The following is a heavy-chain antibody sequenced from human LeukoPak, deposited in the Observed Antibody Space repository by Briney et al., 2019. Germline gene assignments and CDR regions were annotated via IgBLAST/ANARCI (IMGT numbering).Heavy chain of an antibody. CDR1: GGSISSGDYY. J-gene: IGHJ4*02. CDR3: ARARYSYGSNFDY. D-gene: IGHD5-18*01. Sequence: SQTLSLTCTVSGGSISSGDYYWSWIRQPPGKGLEWIGYIYYSGSTYYNPSLKGRVTISVGTSKNQFSLKLSSVTAADTAVYYCARARYSYGSNFDYWGQGTLVTVSS. V-gene: IGHV4-30-4*01. CDR2: IYYSGST.